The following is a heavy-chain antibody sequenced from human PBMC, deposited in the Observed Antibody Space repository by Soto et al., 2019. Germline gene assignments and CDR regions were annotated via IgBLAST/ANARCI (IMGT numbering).Heavy chain of an antibody. CDR3: AKNGQPPYYYYGLDV. J-gene: IGHJ6*02. CDR2: ISGYNGDT. V-gene: IGHV1-18*01. CDR1: GYTFTRYG. D-gene: IGHD2-8*01. Sequence: ASVKVSCKASGYTFTRYGISWVRQAPGQGLEWMGWISGYNGDTNYPQKFQGRVSMTIDKPTTTAYTKMRSLTSDETAVYYCAKNGQPPYYYYGLDVWGQGTKVTVSS.